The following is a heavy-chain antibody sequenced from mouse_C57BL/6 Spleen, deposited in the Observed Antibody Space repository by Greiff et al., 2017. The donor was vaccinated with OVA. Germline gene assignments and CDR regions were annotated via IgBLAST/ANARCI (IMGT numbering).Heavy chain of an antibody. CDR2: IYPGGGYT. CDR3: ARKGGTTKNYAMDY. D-gene: IGHD1-1*01. CDR1: GYTFTNYW. J-gene: IGHJ4*01. Sequence: QVQLQQSGAELVRPGTSVKMSCKASGYTFTNYWIGWAKQRPGHGLEWIGDIYPGGGYTNYNEKFKGKATLTADKSSSTAYMQFSSLTSEDSAIYYCARKGGTTKNYAMDYWGQGPSVTVSS. V-gene: IGHV1-63*01.